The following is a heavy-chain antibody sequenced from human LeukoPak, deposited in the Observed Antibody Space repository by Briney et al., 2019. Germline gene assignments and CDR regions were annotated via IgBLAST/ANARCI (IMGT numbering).Heavy chain of an antibody. D-gene: IGHD5-12*01. CDR3: ARVFRGYSGYEVVFDY. Sequence: PSETLSLTCTVSGGSISSYYWSWIRQPPGKGLEWIGYIYYSGSTNYNPSLKSRVTISVDTSKNQFSLKLSSVTAADTAVYYCARVFRGYSGYEVVFDYWGQGTLVTVSS. CDR1: GGSISSYY. J-gene: IGHJ4*02. CDR2: IYYSGST. V-gene: IGHV4-59*01.